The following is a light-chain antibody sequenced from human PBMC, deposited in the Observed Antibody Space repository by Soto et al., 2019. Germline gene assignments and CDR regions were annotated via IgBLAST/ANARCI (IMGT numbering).Light chain of an antibody. CDR2: ATF. CDR1: QDIRSD. J-gene: IGKJ1*01. V-gene: IGKV1-17*01. Sequence: DIQMTQSPSSLSASVGDRVTITCRASQDIRSDLGWYQQRPGRAPERLIYATFTLHRGVPSRFSGSRSGTEFTLTVNILQPEDFATYYCLQYHSYPRTFGQGTKVE. CDR3: LQYHSYPRT.